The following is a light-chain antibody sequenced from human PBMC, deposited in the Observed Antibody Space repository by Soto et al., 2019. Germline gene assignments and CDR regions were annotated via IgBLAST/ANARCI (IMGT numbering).Light chain of an antibody. Sequence: QSVLTQPPSVSAAPGQKVTISCSGINSNIGNNYVSWYQHLPGTAPRLLVYENNKRPSGIPDRFSGSKSGTSATLGITGLQTGDEADYYCETWDNSLSAGVFGGGTKVTVL. CDR3: ETWDNSLSAGV. V-gene: IGLV1-51*02. CDR1: NSNIGNNY. CDR2: ENN. J-gene: IGLJ2*01.